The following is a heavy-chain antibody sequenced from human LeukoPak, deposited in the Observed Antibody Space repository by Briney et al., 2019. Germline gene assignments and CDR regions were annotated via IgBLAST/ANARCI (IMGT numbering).Heavy chain of an antibody. D-gene: IGHD3-22*01. Sequence: PGRTLRLSCAASGFTFDDYAMHWVRQAPGKGLEWVSGISWNSGSIGYADSVKGRFTISRDNAKNSLYLQMNSLRAEDTAVYYCAKEVHYYDSSGFDYWGQGTLVTVSS. V-gene: IGHV3-9*01. CDR3: AKEVHYYDSSGFDY. J-gene: IGHJ4*02. CDR2: ISWNSGSI. CDR1: GFTFDDYA.